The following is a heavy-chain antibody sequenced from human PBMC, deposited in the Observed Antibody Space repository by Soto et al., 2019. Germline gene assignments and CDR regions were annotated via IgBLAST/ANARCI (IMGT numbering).Heavy chain of an antibody. Sequence: PSETLSLTCAVYGGSFSCYYWSWIRQPPGKGLEWIGEINHSGSTNYNPSLKSRVTISVDTSKNQFSLKLSSVTAADTAVYYCARGPRLHWDYWGQGTLVTVSS. J-gene: IGHJ4*02. V-gene: IGHV4-34*01. CDR1: GGSFSCYY. CDR3: ARGPRLHWDY. CDR2: INHSGST. D-gene: IGHD4-4*01.